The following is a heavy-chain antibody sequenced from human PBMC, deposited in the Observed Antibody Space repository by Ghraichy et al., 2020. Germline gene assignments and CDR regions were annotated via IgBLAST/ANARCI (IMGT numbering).Heavy chain of an antibody. CDR1: GFTFTTYS. D-gene: IGHD6-19*01. CDR3: ARVVYSSDWYVQYYFDY. J-gene: IGHJ4*02. V-gene: IGHV3-21*01. CDR2: IGNSASYI. Sequence: GGSLRLSCTISGFTFTTYSMTWVRQAPGKGLEWVSTIGNSASYIYYSDSVKGRFTISRDNAKKSMYLQMNSLRAEDTAVYYCARVVYSSDWYVQYYFDYWGQGTQVTVSS.